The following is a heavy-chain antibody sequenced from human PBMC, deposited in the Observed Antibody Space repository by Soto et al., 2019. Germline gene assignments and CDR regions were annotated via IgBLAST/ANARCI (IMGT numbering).Heavy chain of an antibody. V-gene: IGHV3-21*03. CDR3: ARGNDYGDNGDYFED. CDR1: GFTFSSYS. Sequence: EVQLVESGGGLVKPGGSLRLSCAASGFTFSSYSMNWVRQAPGKGLEWGSSINSRGTYIYYTDSVRGRFTISRDNAKNSLYLQMNSLRAEDTAIYYCARGNDYGDNGDYFEDWVQGTLVTVSS. CDR2: INSRGTYI. J-gene: IGHJ4*02. D-gene: IGHD4-17*01.